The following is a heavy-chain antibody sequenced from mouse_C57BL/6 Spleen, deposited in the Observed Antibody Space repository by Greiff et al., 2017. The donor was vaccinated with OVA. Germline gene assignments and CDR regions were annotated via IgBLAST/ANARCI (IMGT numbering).Heavy chain of an antibody. CDR2: INPSTGGT. V-gene: IGHV1-42*01. D-gene: IGHD4-1*01. Sequence: VQLQQSGPELVKPGASVKISCKASGYSFTGYYMNWVKQSPEKSLEWIGEINPSTGGTTYNQKFKAKATLTVDKSSSTAYMQLKSLTSEDSAVYYWARSDWDGPYYFDYWGQGTTLTVSS. CDR1: GYSFTGYY. CDR3: ARSDWDGPYYFDY. J-gene: IGHJ2*01.